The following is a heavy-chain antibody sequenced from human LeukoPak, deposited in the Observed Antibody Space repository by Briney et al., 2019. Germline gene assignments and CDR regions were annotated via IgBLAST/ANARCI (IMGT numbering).Heavy chain of an antibody. Sequence: GGSLRLSCAGSGFTFSSYAMRWVRQAPGQGLEWVSAISDSGDYTSYADSVRGRFTISRDNSRNTLYLQMISLRPEDTAVYYCAKDTSIGKYCTNGVCSPFDYWGQGTRVTVSS. CDR1: GFTFSSYA. CDR2: ISDSGDYT. V-gene: IGHV3-23*01. CDR3: AKDTSIGKYCTNGVCSPFDY. J-gene: IGHJ4*02. D-gene: IGHD2-8*01.